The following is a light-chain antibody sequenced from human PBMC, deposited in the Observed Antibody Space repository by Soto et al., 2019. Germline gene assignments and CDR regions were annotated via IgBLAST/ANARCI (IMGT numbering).Light chain of an antibody. Sequence: IDRTQSPSSVAAAGGDSLTITCLSSQNVGDRLAWYQQKLGKAPQRLIQKASILQPGIPSRFGRSGSETSSTLTISRMQPEDFATHYCPQVYNFTRTFGQGTK. CDR3: PQVYNFTRT. J-gene: IGKJ2*01. CDR1: QNVGDR. CDR2: KAS. V-gene: IGKV1-12*01.